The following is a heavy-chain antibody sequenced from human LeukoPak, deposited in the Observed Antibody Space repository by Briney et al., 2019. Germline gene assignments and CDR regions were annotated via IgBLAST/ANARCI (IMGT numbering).Heavy chain of an antibody. CDR1: GFTFSSYS. Sequence: GGSLRLSCAASGFTFSSYSMNWVRQAPGKGLEWVSSISSSSSYIYYADSVKGRFTISRDNAKNSLYLQMNSLRAEDTAVYYCARDHHNWNDAPLGYWGQGTLVTVSS. J-gene: IGHJ4*02. D-gene: IGHD1-20*01. CDR3: ARDHHNWNDAPLGY. CDR2: ISSSSSYI. V-gene: IGHV3-21*01.